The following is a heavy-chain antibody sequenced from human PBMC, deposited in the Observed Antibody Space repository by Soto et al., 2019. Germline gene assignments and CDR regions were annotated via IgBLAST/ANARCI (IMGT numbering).Heavy chain of an antibody. CDR2: VYTTGNT. V-gene: IGHV4-4*07. D-gene: IGHD3-16*01. Sequence: LSLTCSVSGASISSYYWSWIRQPAGKGLEWIGRVYTTGNTHYNPSLRNRLTMSLDRSKNQFSLKLMSVTAADTALYYCARDWGAFDYWGQGSLVTVSS. CDR1: GASISSYY. CDR3: ARDWGAFDY. J-gene: IGHJ4*02.